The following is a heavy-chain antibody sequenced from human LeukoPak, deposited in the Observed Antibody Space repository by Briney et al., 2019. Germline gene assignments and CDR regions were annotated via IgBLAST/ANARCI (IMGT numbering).Heavy chain of an antibody. CDR3: AKSDWFDP. V-gene: IGHV3-74*01. Sequence: PGRSLRLSCAASGFTLSGHWRHWFRQPPGKGLAWVSRNKYDGSESYYADSVKGRFTISRDNAKNTLYLQMNSLRVEDTAVYYCAKSDWFDPWGQGTLVTVSS. CDR2: NKYDGSES. CDR1: GFTLSGHW. J-gene: IGHJ5*02.